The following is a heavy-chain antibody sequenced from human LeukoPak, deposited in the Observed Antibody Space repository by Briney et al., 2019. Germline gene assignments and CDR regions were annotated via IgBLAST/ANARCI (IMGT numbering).Heavy chain of an antibody. CDR3: ARDRPVGRDENVWGSSHGFDP. D-gene: IGHD3-16*01. V-gene: IGHV4-39*07. J-gene: IGHJ5*02. CDR2: IYYSGST. Sequence: SETLSLTCTVSGGSISSSSYYWGWIRQPPGKGLEWIGSIYYSGSTYYNPSLKSRVTISVDTSKNQFSLKLSSVTAADTAVYYCARDRPVGRDENVWGSSHGFDPWGQGTLVTVSS. CDR1: GGSISSSSYY.